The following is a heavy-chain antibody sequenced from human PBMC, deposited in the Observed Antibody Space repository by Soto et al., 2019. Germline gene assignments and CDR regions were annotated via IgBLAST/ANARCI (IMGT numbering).Heavy chain of an antibody. V-gene: IGHV1-8*01. Sequence: QVQLVQSGTEVQKPGASMKVSCKASGYTFTSYDITCVRQATGQGLEWMRGMNPNSGNTGYAQKFQGRLTMTRNIPKTTDNMEQSSLKSEDTAVDYCTRGHQSGVGRLDTWGEGTLLTAST. CDR2: MNPNSGNT. CDR1: GYTFTSYD. D-gene: IGHD1-26*01. CDR3: TRGHQSGVGRLDT. J-gene: IGHJ5*02.